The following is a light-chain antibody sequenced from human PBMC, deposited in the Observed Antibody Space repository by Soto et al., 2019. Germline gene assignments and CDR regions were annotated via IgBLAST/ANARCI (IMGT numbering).Light chain of an antibody. CDR2: DVI. CDR1: SSDVGSYDL. V-gene: IGLV2-23*02. CDR3: CSYAGSRTYV. J-gene: IGLJ1*01. Sequence: QSALTQPASVSGSPGQSITISCTGTSSDVGSYDLVSWYQQHPGKAPRLMIYDVINRPSGVSNRFSGSKSGNTASLTISGLQAEDYADYYCCSYAGSRTYVFGTGTKVTVL.